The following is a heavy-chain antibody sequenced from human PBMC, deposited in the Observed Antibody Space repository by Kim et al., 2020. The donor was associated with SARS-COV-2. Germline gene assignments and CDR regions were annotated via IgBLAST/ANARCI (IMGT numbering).Heavy chain of an antibody. CDR1: GFTFSSYW. Sequence: GGSLRLSCAASGFTFSSYWMSWVRQAPGKGLEWVANIKQDGSEKYYVDSVKGRFTISRDNAKNSLYLQMNSLRAEDTAVYYCAREWMELDPYYYYGMDVWGQGTTVTVSS. D-gene: IGHD1-7*01. CDR3: AREWMELDPYYYYGMDV. V-gene: IGHV3-7*01. CDR2: IKQDGSEK. J-gene: IGHJ6*02.